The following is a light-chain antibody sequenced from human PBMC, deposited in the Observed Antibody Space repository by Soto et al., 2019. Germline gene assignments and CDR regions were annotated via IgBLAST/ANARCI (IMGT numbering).Light chain of an antibody. CDR3: SSYAGSNNVV. V-gene: IGLV2-8*01. J-gene: IGLJ2*01. CDR1: SSDVGGYNY. CDR2: EVS. Sequence: QSALTQPPSASGSPGQSVTISCTGTSSDVGGYNYVSWYQQHPGKAPKLMIYEVSKRPSGVPDRFSGSKSGNTASLTLSGLQAEDDADYCCSSYAGSNNVVFGGGTKVTVL.